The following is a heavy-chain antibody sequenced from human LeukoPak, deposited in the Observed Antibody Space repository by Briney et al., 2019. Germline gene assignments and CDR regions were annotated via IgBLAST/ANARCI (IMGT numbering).Heavy chain of an antibody. V-gene: IGHV4-38-2*02. CDR1: GYSIKSSYH. J-gene: IGHJ5*01. D-gene: IGHD4-17*01. CDR2: IHHSGDT. Sequence: SEALSLTCTVSGYSIKSSYHWAWVRQPPGRGVEWVATIHHSGDTYYNPSLKSRVTISMDTSKNEFSLTLKYVTAADTAVYYCAGDGFDYGEYEFDSWGQGALVTVSS. CDR3: AGDGFDYGEYEFDS.